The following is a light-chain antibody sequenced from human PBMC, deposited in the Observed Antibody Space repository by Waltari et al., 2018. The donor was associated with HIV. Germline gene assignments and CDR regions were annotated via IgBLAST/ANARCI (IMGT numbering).Light chain of an antibody. J-gene: IGLJ1*01. CDR1: SRDVGGYDH. CDR3: CSYAGSGYV. V-gene: IGLV2-11*01. CDR2: DVS. Sequence: QSALTQPRSVSGSPGQSVSICCTGLSRDVGGYDHVSRYQTHPGQTPKLMIYDVSKRPSGVPDRFSGSKSGNTASLSFSGLQAEDEADYYCCSYAGSGYVFGPGTKVTVL.